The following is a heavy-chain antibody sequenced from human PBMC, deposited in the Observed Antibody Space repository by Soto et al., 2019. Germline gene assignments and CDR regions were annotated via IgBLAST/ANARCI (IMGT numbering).Heavy chain of an antibody. J-gene: IGHJ3*02. Sequence: SETLSLTCAVYGGSFSGYYWSWIRQPPGKGLEWIGEINHSGSTNYNPSLKSRVTISVDTSKNQFSLKLSSVTAADTAVYYCVRLSTFGGVIGAFDIWGQGTMVTVSS. V-gene: IGHV4-34*01. CDR3: VRLSTFGGVIGAFDI. D-gene: IGHD3-16*01. CDR2: INHSGST. CDR1: GGSFSGYY.